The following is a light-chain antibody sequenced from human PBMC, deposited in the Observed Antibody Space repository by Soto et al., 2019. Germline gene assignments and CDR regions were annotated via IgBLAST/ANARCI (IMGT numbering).Light chain of an antibody. V-gene: IGKV3-15*01. CDR3: QQYNKWFSIT. J-gene: IGKJ5*01. CDR1: QSVSSK. Sequence: EIVMTQSPATLSVSPGERAILSCMASQSVSSKLGWYQQKPGQAPRLLIYGASIRATGIPARFSGSGSGTEFTLTISSLQSEDFAVYYCQQYNKWFSITFGQGTRLEIK. CDR2: GAS.